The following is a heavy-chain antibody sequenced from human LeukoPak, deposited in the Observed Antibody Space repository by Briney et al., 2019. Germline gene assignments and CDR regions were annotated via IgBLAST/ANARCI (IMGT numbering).Heavy chain of an antibody. CDR2: IYGDDDK. CDR3: AATRYRSGENWFDP. Sequence: SGPTLVNPTQTLTLTCSFSGFSLSTRGVGLGWIRQPPGKALESLTLIYGDDDKRYSSSLKSRLSITKDTSKNQVVLTMTNMDPVDTATYYCAATRYRSGENWFDPWGQGTLVTVSS. V-gene: IGHV2-5*02. CDR1: GFSLSTRGVG. D-gene: IGHD6-19*01. J-gene: IGHJ5*02.